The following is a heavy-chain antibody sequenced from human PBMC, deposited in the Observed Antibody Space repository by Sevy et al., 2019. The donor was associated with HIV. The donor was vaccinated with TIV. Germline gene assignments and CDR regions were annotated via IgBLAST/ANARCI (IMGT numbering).Heavy chain of an antibody. Sequence: GGSLRLSCAASGFTFSSYWMSWVRQAPGKGLEWVANIKQDGSEEYYVDSVKGRVTISRDNAKNALYLQMDSLRAEDTAVYYCARDLDGGNFDYWGQGTLVTVSS. CDR3: ARDLDGGNFDY. V-gene: IGHV3-7*01. CDR2: IKQDGSEE. D-gene: IGHD2-15*01. J-gene: IGHJ4*02. CDR1: GFTFSSYW.